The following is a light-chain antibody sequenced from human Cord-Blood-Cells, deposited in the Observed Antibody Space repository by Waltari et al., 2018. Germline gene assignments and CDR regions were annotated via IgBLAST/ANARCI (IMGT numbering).Light chain of an antibody. CDR2: YDS. CDR3: QVWDSSSDHYV. V-gene: IGLV3-21*04. Sequence: SYALTQPPSVSVAPGKTARIPCGGNNLGSKSVHWYQQQPGQAPVRVIYYDSERPSGSRGRVSGSKSENTATLTIGRVEAGDEADYYCQVWDSSSDHYVFGTRTKDTVL. CDR1: NLGSKS. J-gene: IGLJ1*01.